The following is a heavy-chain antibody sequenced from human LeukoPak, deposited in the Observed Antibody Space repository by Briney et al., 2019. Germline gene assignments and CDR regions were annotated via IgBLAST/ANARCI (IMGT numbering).Heavy chain of an antibody. J-gene: IGHJ4*02. CDR2: INPNSGGT. Sequence: ASVKVSCKTSGYTFTDYYMHWVRQAPGQGLEWMRWINPNSGGTNYAQKFQGRVTMTRDTSISTAYMELSRLRSDDTAVYYCVRGYYDLSGYYRVDYFDYWGQGTLVTVSS. V-gene: IGHV1-2*02. CDR1: GYTFTDYY. D-gene: IGHD3-22*01. CDR3: VRGYYDLSGYYRVDYFDY.